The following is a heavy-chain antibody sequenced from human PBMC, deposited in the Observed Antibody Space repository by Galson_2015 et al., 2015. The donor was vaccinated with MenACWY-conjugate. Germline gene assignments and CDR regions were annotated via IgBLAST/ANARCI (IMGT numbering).Heavy chain of an antibody. J-gene: IGHJ4*02. CDR3: MTGPFGDYAGY. CDR2: IYSGGGT. CDR1: EFIVSTNY. Sequence: SLRLSCAVSEFIVSTNYVNWGRQAPGKGLEWVSVIYSGGGTYHADSVKGRFSVSRDNSKDTVYLQMNSLKVEDTAVYYCMTGPFGDYAGYWGQGTLVTVSS. V-gene: IGHV3-66*01. D-gene: IGHD4-17*01.